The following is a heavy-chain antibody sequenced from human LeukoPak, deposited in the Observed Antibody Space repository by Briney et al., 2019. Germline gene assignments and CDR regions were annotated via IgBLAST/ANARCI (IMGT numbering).Heavy chain of an antibody. CDR3: ASPYGDYSDY. Sequence: SVKVSCKASGGTFSSYAISWVRQAPGQGLEWMGRIIPILGIANYAQKFQGRVTITADKSTSTAYMELSSLRSEDTAEYYCASPYGDYSDYWGQGTLVTVSS. CDR1: GGTFSSYA. J-gene: IGHJ4*02. V-gene: IGHV1-69*04. CDR2: IIPILGIA. D-gene: IGHD4-17*01.